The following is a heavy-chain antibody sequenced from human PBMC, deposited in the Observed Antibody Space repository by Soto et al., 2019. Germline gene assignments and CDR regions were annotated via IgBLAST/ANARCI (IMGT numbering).Heavy chain of an antibody. CDR2: IYYSGST. CDR1: GGSISSYY. CDR3: AKNGGAYGAYYYYYMDV. D-gene: IGHD4-17*01. V-gene: IGHV4-59*01. J-gene: IGHJ6*03. Sequence: SETLSLTCTVSGGSISSYYWSWIRQPPGKGLEWIGYIYYSGSTNYNPSLKSRVTISVDTSKNQFSLKLSSVTAADTAVYYCAKNGGAYGAYYYYYMDVWGKGTTVTVS.